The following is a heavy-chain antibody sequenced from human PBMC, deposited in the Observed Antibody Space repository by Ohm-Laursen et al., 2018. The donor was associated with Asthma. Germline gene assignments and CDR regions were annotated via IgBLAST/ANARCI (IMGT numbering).Heavy chain of an antibody. J-gene: IGHJ4*02. D-gene: IGHD3-10*01. Sequence: GTLSLTCTVSGGSISSYYWSWIRQPPGKGLEWIGYIYYSGSTNYNPSLKSRVTISLDTSKNQFSLKLSSVTAADTAVYYCARDRVRYFDYWGQGTLVTVSS. CDR2: IYYSGST. CDR1: GGSISSYY. V-gene: IGHV4-59*01. CDR3: ARDRVRYFDY.